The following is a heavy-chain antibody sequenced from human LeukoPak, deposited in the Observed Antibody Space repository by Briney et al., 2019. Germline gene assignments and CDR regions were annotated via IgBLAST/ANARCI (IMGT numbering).Heavy chain of an antibody. J-gene: IGHJ4*02. CDR1: GFTFSSYA. D-gene: IGHD6-13*01. CDR2: ISGSGGST. CDR3: AKQAAAVGGAFDY. V-gene: IGHV3-23*01. Sequence: GGSLGLSCAAPGFTFSSYAMSWVRQAPGKGLEWVSAISGSGGSTYYADSVKGRFTISRDNSKNTLYLQMNSLRAEDTAVYYCAKQAAAVGGAFDYWGQGTLVTVSS.